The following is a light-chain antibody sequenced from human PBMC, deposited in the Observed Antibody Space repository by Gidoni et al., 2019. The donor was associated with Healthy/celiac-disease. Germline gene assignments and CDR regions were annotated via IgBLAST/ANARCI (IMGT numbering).Light chain of an antibody. CDR2: DVS. Sequence: PGPSVTISCTGTSSDVGGYNYVSWYQQHPGKAPKLMIYDVSKRPSGVPDRFSGSKSGNTASLTISGLQAEDEADYYCCSYAGSYTYVFGTGTKVTVL. CDR1: SSDVGGYNY. J-gene: IGLJ1*01. CDR3: CSYAGSYTYV. V-gene: IGLV2-11*01.